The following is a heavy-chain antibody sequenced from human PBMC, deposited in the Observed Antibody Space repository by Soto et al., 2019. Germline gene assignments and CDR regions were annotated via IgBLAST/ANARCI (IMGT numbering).Heavy chain of an antibody. Sequence: GSLRLSCTALTGYAMSWVRRGPGKGLEWISTISPTGSTHYADSVEGRFTISRDDSKNTFYLQMNNLRADDTGVYYCAKDPSTGHADLWGQGTLVTVSS. CDR1: TGYA. V-gene: IGHV3-23*01. CDR2: ISPTGST. CDR3: AKDPSTGHADL. D-gene: IGHD3-9*01. J-gene: IGHJ5*02.